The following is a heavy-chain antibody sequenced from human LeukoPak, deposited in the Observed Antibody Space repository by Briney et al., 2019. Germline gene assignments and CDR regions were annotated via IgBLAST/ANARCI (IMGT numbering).Heavy chain of an antibody. CDR3: ARDWLAGNPYHAFDL. CDR1: GFSFSGYI. V-gene: IGHV3-21*01. CDR2: ISTSSTYI. J-gene: IGHJ3*01. Sequence: GGSLRLSCAASGFSFSGYIMNWVRQAPGKGLEWVSSISTSSTYIYYADSVKGRFTISRDNAKNSLFLQMNSLRAEDTAVYYCARDWLAGNPYHAFDLWGKGTMVTVSS. D-gene: IGHD3-22*01.